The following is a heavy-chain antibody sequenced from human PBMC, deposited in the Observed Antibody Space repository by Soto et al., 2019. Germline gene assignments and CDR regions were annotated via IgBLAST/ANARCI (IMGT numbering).Heavy chain of an antibody. CDR1: GGTFSSYA. CDR3: AREHSSITIFGVVIQNWFDP. D-gene: IGHD3-3*01. Sequence: SVKVSCKASGGTFSSYAISWVRQAPGQGLEWMGGIIPIFGTANYAQKFQGRVTITADESTSTAYMELSSLRSEDTAVYYCAREHSSITIFGVVIQNWFDPWGQGTLVTVSS. CDR2: IIPIFGTA. J-gene: IGHJ5*02. V-gene: IGHV1-69*13.